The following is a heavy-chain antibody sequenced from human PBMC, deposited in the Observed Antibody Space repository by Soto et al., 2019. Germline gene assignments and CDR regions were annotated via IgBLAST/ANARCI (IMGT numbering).Heavy chain of an antibody. CDR3: ARSPPPFAAAGHSYYCDY. Sequence: QLQLQESGSGLVKPSQTLSLTCAVSGGSISSGGYSWSWIRQPPGKGLEWIGYIYHSGSTYYNPSLKSRVTRSVDRAKNQCPLKLSSVTAADTAVYYCARSPPPFAAAGHSYYCDYWGQGTLVTVSS. V-gene: IGHV4-30-2*01. CDR2: IYHSGST. J-gene: IGHJ4*02. D-gene: IGHD6-13*01. CDR1: GGSISSGGYS.